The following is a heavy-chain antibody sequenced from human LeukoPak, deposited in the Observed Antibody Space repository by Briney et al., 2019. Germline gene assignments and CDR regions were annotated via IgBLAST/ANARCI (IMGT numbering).Heavy chain of an antibody. D-gene: IGHD3-22*01. CDR1: GYTFTSYG. CDR2: NSAYNGNT. V-gene: IGHV1-18*01. CDR3: ARDFKYHYDSSGYYGNFQH. J-gene: IGHJ1*01. Sequence: ASVKASYKVSGYTFTSYGISWVRQAPGQGLEWMGWNSAYNGNTNYAQNLQGSVTMTTDTYTRRAYRELRSLRSDDRAVYYLARDFKYHYDSSGYYGNFQHWRQGTLVSVPT.